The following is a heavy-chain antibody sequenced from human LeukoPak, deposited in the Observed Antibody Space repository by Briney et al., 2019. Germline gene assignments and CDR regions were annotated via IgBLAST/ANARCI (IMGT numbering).Heavy chain of an antibody. CDR1: GFNFNNAW. Sequence: GGSLRLSCAASGFNFNNAWMNWVRQAPGKGLEWVSSISSSSSYIYYADSVKGRFTISRDNAKNSLYLQMNNLRAEDTAVYYCARLDSSLGAFDIWGQGTMVTVSS. J-gene: IGHJ3*02. V-gene: IGHV3-21*01. CDR3: ARLDSSLGAFDI. D-gene: IGHD6-6*01. CDR2: ISSSSSYI.